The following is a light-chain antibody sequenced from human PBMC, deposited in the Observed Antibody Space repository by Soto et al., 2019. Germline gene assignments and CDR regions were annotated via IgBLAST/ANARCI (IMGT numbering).Light chain of an antibody. CDR2: AAD. J-gene: IGKJ1*01. CDR3: QQSYDMPWT. CDR1: QSITSY. V-gene: IGKV1-39*01. Sequence: DIQMTQSPSSLSASVGDTVTITCRASQSITSYLTWFQQKPGKAPSLLIFAADNLQDGVPSRFSGSGSGRDFSLTISSLQPEDFATYYCQQSYDMPWTFGQGTKVDIK.